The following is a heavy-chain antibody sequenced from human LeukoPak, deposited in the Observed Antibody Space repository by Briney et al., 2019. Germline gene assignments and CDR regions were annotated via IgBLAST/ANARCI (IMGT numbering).Heavy chain of an antibody. V-gene: IGHV1-18*01. J-gene: IGHJ3*02. CDR1: DYTFTSYG. CDR3: ARKAENYYDSSGYYDAFDI. Sequence: ASVKVSCKASDYTFTSYGISWVRQAPGQELEWMGWISAYNGNTNYAQKLQGRVTMTTDTSTSTAYMELRSLRSDDTAVYYCARKAENYYDSSGYYDAFDIWGQGTMVTVSS. D-gene: IGHD3-22*01. CDR2: ISAYNGNT.